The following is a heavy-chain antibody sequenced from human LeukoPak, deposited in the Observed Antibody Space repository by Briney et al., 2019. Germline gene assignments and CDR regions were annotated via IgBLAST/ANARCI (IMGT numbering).Heavy chain of an antibody. J-gene: IGHJ6*03. CDR2: IYYSGST. CDR1: GGSISSHY. Sequence: SETLSLTCTVSGGSISSHYWSWIRQAPGKGLEWIGYIYYSGSTNYNPSLKSRVTISVDTSKNQFSLKLSSVTAADTAVYYCARFLETYYYMDVWGKGTTVTVSS. D-gene: IGHD3-3*01. CDR3: ARFLETYYYMDV. V-gene: IGHV4-59*11.